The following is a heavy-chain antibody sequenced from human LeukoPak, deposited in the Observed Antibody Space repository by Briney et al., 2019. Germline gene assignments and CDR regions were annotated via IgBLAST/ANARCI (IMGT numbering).Heavy chain of an antibody. J-gene: IGHJ6*03. V-gene: IGHV4-59*01. CDR3: ARTEESGYSYRYFGYYYYMDV. CDR2: SYYSGIT. D-gene: IGHD5-18*01. CDR1: GGSLTNYY. Sequence: PSETLSLTCTVSGGSLTNYYWSWIRQPPGKGLEWIGHSYYSGITNYNPSLKSRVTISVDTSKNQFSLKLSSVTAADTAVYYCARTEESGYSYRYFGYYYYMDVWGKGTTVTVSS.